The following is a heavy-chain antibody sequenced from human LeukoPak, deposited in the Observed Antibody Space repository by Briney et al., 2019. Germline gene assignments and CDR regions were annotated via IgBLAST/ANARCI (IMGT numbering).Heavy chain of an antibody. Sequence: GGSLRLSCAASGFTFSSYWMSWVRQAPGKGLEWVANIKKDGSEKYYVDSVKGRFTISRDNAKTSLYLQMNSLRAEDTAVYYCARDLSGVTGYTYGRGIDYWGQGALVTVSS. V-gene: IGHV3-7*01. D-gene: IGHD5-18*01. CDR3: ARDLSGVTGYTYGRGIDY. CDR1: GFTFSSYW. CDR2: IKKDGSEK. J-gene: IGHJ4*02.